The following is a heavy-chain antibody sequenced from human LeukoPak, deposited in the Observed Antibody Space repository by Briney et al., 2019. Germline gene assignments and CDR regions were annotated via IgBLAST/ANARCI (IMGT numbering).Heavy chain of an antibody. V-gene: IGHV3-7*03. Sequence: GGSLRLSCEASGFTFSSYWMSWVGQAPGKGLECVTNIKQDGSEKYYVDSVKGRFTIPRDNAKNTLYLQMNSLRAEDTAVYYCARGRRHYGSGSYPVDYWGQGTLVTVSS. CDR2: IKQDGSEK. D-gene: IGHD3-10*01. CDR1: GFTFSSYW. CDR3: ARGRRHYGSGSYPVDY. J-gene: IGHJ4*02.